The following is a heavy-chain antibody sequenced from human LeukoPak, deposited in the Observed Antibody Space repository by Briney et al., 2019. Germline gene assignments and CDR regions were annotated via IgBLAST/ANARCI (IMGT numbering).Heavy chain of an antibody. CDR1: GFTVSTNY. Sequence: GGSLRLSCAASGFTVSTNYMSWVRQAPGKGLEWVSVLYSDGSAYYADSVKGRFTISSDNSQNTLYLQMNSLRAEDTAVYYCAREDYAALGSAAFDIWGQGTMVTVSS. CDR3: AREDYAALGSAAFDI. V-gene: IGHV3-53*01. D-gene: IGHD2-2*01. J-gene: IGHJ3*02. CDR2: LYSDGSA.